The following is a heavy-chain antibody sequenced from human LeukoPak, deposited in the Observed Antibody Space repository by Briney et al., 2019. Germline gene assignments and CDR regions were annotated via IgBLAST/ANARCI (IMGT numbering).Heavy chain of an antibody. Sequence: PSETLSLTCAVYGGSFSGYYWSWIRQPPGKGLEWIGYIHYSGSTNYNPSLKSRVTISVDMSKNQISLKLSSVTAADTAVYYCARHGWFGELLYGWFDPWGQGTLVTVSS. CDR3: ARHGWFGELLYGWFDP. D-gene: IGHD3-10*01. V-gene: IGHV4-59*08. J-gene: IGHJ5*02. CDR1: GGSFSGYY. CDR2: IHYSGST.